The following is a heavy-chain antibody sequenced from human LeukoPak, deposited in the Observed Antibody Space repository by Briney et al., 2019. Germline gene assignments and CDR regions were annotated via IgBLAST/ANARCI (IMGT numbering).Heavy chain of an antibody. CDR3: ARDRVSITMVRGGFDP. CDR1: GFTFSSYW. D-gene: IGHD3-10*01. V-gene: IGHV3-7*01. Sequence: GGSLRLSCAASGFTFSSYWMSWVRQAPGKGLEWVANIKQDGSEKYYVDSVKGRFTISRDNAKNSLFLQMNSLRAEDTAVYYCARDRVSITMVRGGFDPWGQGTLVTVSS. J-gene: IGHJ5*02. CDR2: IKQDGSEK.